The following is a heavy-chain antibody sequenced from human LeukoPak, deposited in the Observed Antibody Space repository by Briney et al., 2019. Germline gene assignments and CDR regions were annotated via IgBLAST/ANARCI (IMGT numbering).Heavy chain of an antibody. V-gene: IGHV3-23*01. Sequence: GGSLRLSXAASRFTFSSYAMSWVRQAPGKGLEWVSAISGSGGSTYYADSVKGRFTISRDNSKNTLYLQMNSLRAEDTAVYYCAKERPYYDFWSGYPLIFDYWGQGTLVTVSS. CDR1: RFTFSSYA. D-gene: IGHD3-3*01. CDR3: AKERPYYDFWSGYPLIFDY. J-gene: IGHJ4*02. CDR2: ISGSGGST.